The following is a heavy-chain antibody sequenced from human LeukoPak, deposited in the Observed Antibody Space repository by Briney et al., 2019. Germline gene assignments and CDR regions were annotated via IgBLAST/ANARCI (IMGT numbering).Heavy chain of an antibody. V-gene: IGHV3-53*01. CDR2: IYSGGST. D-gene: IGHD4-17*01. CDR1: GFTVNSNY. Sequence: AGGSLRLSCAASGFTVNSNYMSWVRQAPGKGLEWGSVIYSGGSTDYADSVKGRFTISRDNSKNTLYLQMNSLRAEDTAVYYCARGHEYGDRNAFDIWGQGTMVTVSS. CDR3: ARGHEYGDRNAFDI. J-gene: IGHJ3*02.